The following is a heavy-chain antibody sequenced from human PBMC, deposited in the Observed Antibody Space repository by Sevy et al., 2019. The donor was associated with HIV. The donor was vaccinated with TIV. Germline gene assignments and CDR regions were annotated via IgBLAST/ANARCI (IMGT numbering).Heavy chain of an antibody. D-gene: IGHD6-19*01. CDR1: GFTFSSYS. Sequence: GGSLRLSCAASGFTFSSYSMNWVRQAPGKGLEWVSSISSSSSYIYYADSVKGRFTISRDNAKNSLYLQMNSLRAEDTAVYYCARDWLPNYAFDIWGQGTMVTVSS. V-gene: IGHV3-21*01. J-gene: IGHJ3*02. CDR2: ISSSSSYI. CDR3: ARDWLPNYAFDI.